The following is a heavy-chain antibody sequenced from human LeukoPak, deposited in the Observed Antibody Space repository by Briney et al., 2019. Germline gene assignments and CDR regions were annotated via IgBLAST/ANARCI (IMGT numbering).Heavy chain of an antibody. CDR2: IWFDGRNK. Sequence: GRSLRLSCAASGFTFSDYGIHWVRQAPGKGLEWVAVIWFDGRNKYYADSVKGRFTISRDNSKNTLYLQMNSLRAEDTAVYYCARAGVVVVLDAFDIWGQGTMVTVSS. CDR1: GFTFSDYG. J-gene: IGHJ3*02. V-gene: IGHV3-33*01. D-gene: IGHD3-22*01. CDR3: ARAGVVVVLDAFDI.